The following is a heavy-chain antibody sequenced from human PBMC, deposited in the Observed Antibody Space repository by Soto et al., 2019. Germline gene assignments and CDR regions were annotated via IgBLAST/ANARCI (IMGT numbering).Heavy chain of an antibody. CDR3: ASSAFGGSSYFDY. J-gene: IGHJ4*02. D-gene: IGHD3-16*01. CDR1: GFTFSSYS. V-gene: IGHV3-21*01. Sequence: GGSLRLSCAASGFTFSSYSMNWVRQAPGKGLEWVSSISSSSSYIYYADSVKGRFTISRDNAKNSLYLQMKSLRAEDTAVYYCASSAFGGSSYFDYWGQGTLVTVSS. CDR2: ISSSSSYI.